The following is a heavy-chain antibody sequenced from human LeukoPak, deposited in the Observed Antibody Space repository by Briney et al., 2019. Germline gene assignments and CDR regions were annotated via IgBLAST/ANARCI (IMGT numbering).Heavy chain of an antibody. V-gene: IGHV4-39*07. CDR3: AGGSGSYGY. J-gene: IGHJ4*02. CDR1: GGSISKTDNY. Sequence: PSETLSLTCTVSGGSISKTDNYWNWIRQPPGKGLEWIGSVYYSGTTYYNPSLKSRVTVSVDTSNNQFFLKLSSVTAADTAVYYCAGGSGSYGYWGQGTLVTVSS. CDR2: VYYSGTT. D-gene: IGHD1-26*01.